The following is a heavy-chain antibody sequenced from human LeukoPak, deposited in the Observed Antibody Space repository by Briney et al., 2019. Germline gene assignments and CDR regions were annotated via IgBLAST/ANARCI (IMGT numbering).Heavy chain of an antibody. CDR1: GGSISSYY. D-gene: IGHD5-18*01. J-gene: IGHJ4*02. Sequence: PSETLSLTCTVSGGSISSYYWRWIRQPPGKGLEGIGYIYYSGNTNYNPSLKSRVTISVDTSKNQFSLKLSSVTAADTAVYYCARGGIQLWLYVLDYWGQGTLVTVSS. CDR3: ARGGIQLWLYVLDY. CDR2: IYYSGNT. V-gene: IGHV4-59*01.